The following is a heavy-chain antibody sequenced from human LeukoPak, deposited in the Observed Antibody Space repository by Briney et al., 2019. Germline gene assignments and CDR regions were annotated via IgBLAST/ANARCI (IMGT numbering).Heavy chain of an antibody. V-gene: IGHV1-2*02. CDR1: GYTFTGYY. J-gene: IGHJ4*02. CDR3: ARGGYCSGGSCYAPLKIDY. D-gene: IGHD2-15*01. Sequence: ASVKVSCKASGYTFTGYYMHWVRQAPGQGLEWMGWINPNSGGTNYAQKFQGRVTMTRDTSISTAYMELSRLRSDDTAVYYCARGGYCSGGSCYAPLKIDYWGQGTLVTVSS. CDR2: INPNSGGT.